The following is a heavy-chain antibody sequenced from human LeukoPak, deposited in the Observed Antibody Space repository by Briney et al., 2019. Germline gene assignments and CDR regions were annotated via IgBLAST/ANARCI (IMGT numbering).Heavy chain of an antibody. Sequence: KPSETLSLTCTVSGGSIRGYYWSWIRQPPGKGLEWIAHMYYSGSSKYNPYLKSRATISRGTSKNQFSLKLTSVTVADTAVYFCAREGVAAAGAFDNWGQGTLVTVSA. CDR3: AREGVAAAGAFDN. CDR2: MYYSGSS. CDR1: GGSIRGYY. J-gene: IGHJ4*02. D-gene: IGHD6-13*01. V-gene: IGHV4-59*01.